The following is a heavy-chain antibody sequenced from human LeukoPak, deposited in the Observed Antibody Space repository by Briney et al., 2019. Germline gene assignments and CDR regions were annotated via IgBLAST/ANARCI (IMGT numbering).Heavy chain of an antibody. D-gene: IGHD6-13*01. CDR1: GYTFTSYG. J-gene: IGHJ4*02. V-gene: IGHV1-69*04. CDR3: AGSGYSSSWAN. Sequence: ASVKVSCKASGYTFTSYGISWVRQAPGQGLEWMGRIIPILGIANYAQKFQGRVTITADKSTSTAYMELSSLRSEDTAVYYCAGSGYSSSWANWGQGTLVTVSS. CDR2: IIPILGIA.